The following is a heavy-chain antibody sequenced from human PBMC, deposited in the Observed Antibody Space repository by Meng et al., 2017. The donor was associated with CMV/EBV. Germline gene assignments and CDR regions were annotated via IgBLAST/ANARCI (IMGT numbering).Heavy chain of an antibody. Sequence: PGYRFPCYWIAWVRQMPGKGLEWMRIIYPSDSDTRYSPSFQGQVTISVDKSINTAYLQWSSLKASDTAMYYCARQNGAAVGVGLDCWGQGTLVTVSS. CDR3: ARQNGAAVGVGLDC. D-gene: IGHD6-13*01. V-gene: IGHV5-51*01. CDR2: IYPSDSDT. CDR1: GYRFPCYW. J-gene: IGHJ4*02.